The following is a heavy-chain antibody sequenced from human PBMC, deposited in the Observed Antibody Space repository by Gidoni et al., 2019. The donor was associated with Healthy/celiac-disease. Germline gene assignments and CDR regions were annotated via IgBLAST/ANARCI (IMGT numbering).Heavy chain of an antibody. Sequence: EVQLVQSGAAVKKPGESLTISCKGSGYSFTSYWIGWVRQMPGKGLEWMGIIYPGDADTRYSPSFQGQVTIAADKSISTAYLQWSSLKASDTAMYYWARSARIAAFFDDWGQGTLVTVSS. V-gene: IGHV5-51*01. CDR1: GYSFTSYW. J-gene: IGHJ4*02. CDR3: ARSARIAAFFDD. CDR2: IYPGDADT. D-gene: IGHD6-6*01.